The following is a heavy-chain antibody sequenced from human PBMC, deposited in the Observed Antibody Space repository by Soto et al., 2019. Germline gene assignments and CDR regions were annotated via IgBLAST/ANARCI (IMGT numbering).Heavy chain of an antibody. D-gene: IGHD3-3*01. CDR2: IYYSGST. Sequence: SETLSLTCTVSGGSISSSYYWGWIRQPPGKGLEWIGSIYYSGSTYYNPSLQSRVTISVDTSKNQFSLKLSSVTAADTAVYYCARLGYYDFWSGYYYYYGMDVWGQGTTVTVSS. V-gene: IGHV4-39*01. CDR1: GGSISSSYY. CDR3: ARLGYYDFWSGYYYYYGMDV. J-gene: IGHJ6*02.